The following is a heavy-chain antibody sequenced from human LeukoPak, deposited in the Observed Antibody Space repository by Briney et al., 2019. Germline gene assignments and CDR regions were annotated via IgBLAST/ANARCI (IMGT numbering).Heavy chain of an antibody. J-gene: IGHJ4*02. CDR1: GFTFSSHL. V-gene: IGHV3-74*01. D-gene: IGHD1-7*01. CDR2: IKSDGTST. CDR3: TRGGTTLDY. Sequence: PGGSLRLSCAASGFTFSSHLMYWVRQAPGKGPVWVSGIKSDGTSTNYAASVKGRFTISRDNAKNTLYLQMNSLRAEDTAVYYCTRGGTTLDYWGQGALVTVSS.